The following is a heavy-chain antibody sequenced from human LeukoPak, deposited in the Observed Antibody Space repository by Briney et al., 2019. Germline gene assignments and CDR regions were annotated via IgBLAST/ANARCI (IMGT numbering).Heavy chain of an antibody. CDR1: GFTFSSYS. D-gene: IGHD1-26*01. J-gene: IGHJ4*02. V-gene: IGHV3-21*01. CDR2: ISSSSSYI. CDR3: ARDRWELPRFDY. Sequence: GGSLRLSCAASGFTFSSYSMNWVRQAPGKGLEWVSSISSSSSYIYYADSVKGRFTISSDNAKNSLYLQMNSLRAEDTAVYYCARDRWELPRFDYWGQGTLVTVSS.